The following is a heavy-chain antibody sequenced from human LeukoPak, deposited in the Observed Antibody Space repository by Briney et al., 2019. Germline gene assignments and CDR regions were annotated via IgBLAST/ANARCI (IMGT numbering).Heavy chain of an antibody. CDR2: ISSSRSYI. D-gene: IGHD3-10*02. J-gene: IGHJ4*02. V-gene: IGHV3-21*01. CDR3: ARVSYVRGVTVYYFDH. CDR1: GFTFSSYS. Sequence: PGGSLRLSCAASGFTFSSYSMNWVRQAPGKGLEWVSSISSSRSYINYADSVKGRFTISRDNAKNSLYLQMNSLRAEDTAIYYCARVSYVRGVTVYYFDHWGQGTLVTVSS.